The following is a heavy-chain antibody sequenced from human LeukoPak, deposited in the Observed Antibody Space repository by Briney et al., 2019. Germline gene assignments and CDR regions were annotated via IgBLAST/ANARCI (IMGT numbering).Heavy chain of an antibody. D-gene: IGHD3-10*01. V-gene: IGHV1-18*01. Sequence: GASVKVSCKASGYTFTSYGISRVRQAPGQGLEWMGWISAYNGNTNYAQKLQGRVTMTTDTSTSTAYMELRSLRSDDTAVYYCARGSITMVRGVIILGIGWFDPWGQGTLVTVSS. CDR2: ISAYNGNT. CDR3: ARGSITMVRGVIILGIGWFDP. J-gene: IGHJ5*02. CDR1: GYTFTSYG.